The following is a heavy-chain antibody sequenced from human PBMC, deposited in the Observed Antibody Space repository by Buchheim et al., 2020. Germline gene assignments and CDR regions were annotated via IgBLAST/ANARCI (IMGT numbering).Heavy chain of an antibody. CDR2: IYYSGST. CDR3: ARGAGEYGDYDAATLEYYFDY. J-gene: IGHJ4*02. D-gene: IGHD4-17*01. CDR1: GGSISSGDYY. V-gene: IGHV4-30-4*01. Sequence: QVQLQESGPGLVKPSQTLSLTCTVSGGSISSGDYYWSWIRQPPGKGLEWIGYIYYSGSTYYNPSLKSRVTISVDTSTNQFYLKLSSVTASDTAVYYCARGAGEYGDYDAATLEYYFDYWGQGTL.